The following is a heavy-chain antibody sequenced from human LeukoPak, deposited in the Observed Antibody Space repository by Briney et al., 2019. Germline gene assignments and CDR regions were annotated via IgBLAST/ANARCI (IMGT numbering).Heavy chain of an antibody. Sequence: GGSLRLSCAASGFTVSSNYMSWVRQAPGKGLEWVSVIYSGGDTFYADSVKGRFTISRDNSKNTLYLQMHSLRAEDTAVYYCARDMSGGWYYFDYWGQGTLVTVSS. J-gene: IGHJ4*02. V-gene: IGHV3-66*01. D-gene: IGHD6-19*01. CDR2: IYSGGDT. CDR3: ARDMSGGWYYFDY. CDR1: GFTVSSNY.